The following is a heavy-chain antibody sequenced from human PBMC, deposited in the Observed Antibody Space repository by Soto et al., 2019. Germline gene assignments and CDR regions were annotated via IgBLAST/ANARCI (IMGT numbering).Heavy chain of an antibody. J-gene: IGHJ4*02. CDR1: GGSISSSNYY. D-gene: IGHD3-3*01. CDR3: ARHGVGSGHSHFDY. V-gene: IGHV4-39*01. CDR2: IHYSGST. Sequence: QLQLQESGPGLVKPSETLSLTCTVSGGSISSSNYYWGWIRQSPGKGLEWIGSIHYSGSTHYNPSLKSRATISVDTSKNQFSLKVSSVTAADTAVYYCARHGVGSGHSHFDYWGQGTLVTVSS.